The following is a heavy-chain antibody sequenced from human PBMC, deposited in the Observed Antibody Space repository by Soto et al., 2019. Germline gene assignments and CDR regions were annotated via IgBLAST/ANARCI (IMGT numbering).Heavy chain of an antibody. CDR1: GFIFSNAW. CDR3: TTEGGYSDSLYFDY. CDR2: IKTKNDGGTT. Sequence: EVQLVESGGDLVKPGGSLRLACAASGFIFSNAWMNWVRQAPGKGLEWVGRIKTKNDGGTTDYAASVKGRFTISRDDSKNTLFLQMNRLKTEDTAIYYGTTEGGYSDSLYFDYWGQGTLVTVSS. J-gene: IGHJ4*02. D-gene: IGHD2-21*01. V-gene: IGHV3-15*07.